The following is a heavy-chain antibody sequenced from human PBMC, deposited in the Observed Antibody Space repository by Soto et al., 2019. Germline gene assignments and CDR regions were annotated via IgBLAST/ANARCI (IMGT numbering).Heavy chain of an antibody. CDR2: ISAYNGNT. J-gene: IGHJ4*02. V-gene: IGHV1-18*04. Sequence: ASVKVSCKASGYTFTSYGISWVRQAPGQGLEWMGWISAYNGNTNYAQKLQGRVTMTTDTSTSTAYMELRSLRSDDTAVYYCARDVSAGRRPRYSNYDYWGQGTLVTVSS. CDR3: ARDVSAGRRPRYSNYDY. CDR1: GYTFTSYG. D-gene: IGHD4-4*01.